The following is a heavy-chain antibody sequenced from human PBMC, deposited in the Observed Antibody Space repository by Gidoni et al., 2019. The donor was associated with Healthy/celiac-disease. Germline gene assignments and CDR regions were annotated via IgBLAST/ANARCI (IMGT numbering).Heavy chain of an antibody. Sequence: QVQLVQSGGGVVQPGRSLRLHCAASGFTFSRYAMQWVRQAPGKGLEWVAVISYDGSNKNYADAVKCRFTISRDNSKNTLYLQMNSLRAEDTAVYYCARVSTRGYCGGDCYRFDYWGQGTLVTVSS. CDR1: GFTFSRYA. J-gene: IGHJ4*02. CDR3: ARVSTRGYCGGDCYRFDY. D-gene: IGHD2-21*01. CDR2: ISYDGSNK. V-gene: IGHV3-30-3*01.